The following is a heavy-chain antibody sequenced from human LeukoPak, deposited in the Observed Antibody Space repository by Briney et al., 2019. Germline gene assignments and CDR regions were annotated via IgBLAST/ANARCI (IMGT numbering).Heavy chain of an antibody. CDR2: ISGSGGST. Sequence: GGSLRLSCAAPGFTFSSYAMSWVRQAPGKGLEWVSAISGSGGSTYCADSVKGRFTISRDNSKNTLYLQMNSLRAEDTAVYYCAKDRYSSSWYFDYWGQGTLVTVSS. CDR1: GFTFSSYA. V-gene: IGHV3-23*01. J-gene: IGHJ4*02. CDR3: AKDRYSSSWYFDY. D-gene: IGHD6-13*01.